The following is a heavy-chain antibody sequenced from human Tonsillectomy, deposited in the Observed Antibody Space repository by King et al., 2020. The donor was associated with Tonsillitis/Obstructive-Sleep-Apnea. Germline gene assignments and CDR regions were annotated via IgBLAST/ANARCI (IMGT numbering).Heavy chain of an antibody. CDR1: GFPFGDYV. V-gene: IGHV3-49*04. D-gene: IGHD3-3*01. Sequence: DVQLVESGGGLVQPGRSLRLSCTTSGFPFGDYVMSWVRQAPGKGLEWVGFIRSKAYGGTTEYAASVKSRFTISRDDSKSVAYLQMNSLKTEDTAVYYCTRRHDGGFLEPNSYSYYYLDVWGKGTTVTVSS. CDR2: IRSKAYGGTT. J-gene: IGHJ6*03. CDR3: TRRHDGGFLEPNSYSYYYLDV.